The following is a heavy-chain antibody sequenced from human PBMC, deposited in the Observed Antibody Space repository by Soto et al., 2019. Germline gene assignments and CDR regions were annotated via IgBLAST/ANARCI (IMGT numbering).Heavy chain of an antibody. CDR2: IYPGDSDT. Sequence: PGESLKISCKGSGYSFTAYRIAWVRQMPGKGLEWMGIIYPGDSDTRYSPSFQGQVTISADKSISTAYLQWSSLKASDTAMYYCATSSIAAAGTVATDAFDIWGQGTMVTVSS. D-gene: IGHD6-13*01. V-gene: IGHV5-51*01. CDR1: GYSFTAYR. CDR3: ATSSIAAAGTVATDAFDI. J-gene: IGHJ3*02.